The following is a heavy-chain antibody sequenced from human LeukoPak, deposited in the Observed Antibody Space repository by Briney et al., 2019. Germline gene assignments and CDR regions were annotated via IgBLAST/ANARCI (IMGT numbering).Heavy chain of an antibody. D-gene: IGHD3-10*01. Sequence: GGSLRLSCAASGFTFDNYAMHWVRQPPGKGLEWVSGISWNSDNIAYADSVMGRFTISRDNAKSSLYLQMNSLRPGDTAFYYCTKDKGIINGFYYFDTWGQGTLVTVSS. V-gene: IGHV3-9*01. CDR1: GFTFDNYA. CDR3: TKDKGIINGFYYFDT. CDR2: ISWNSDNI. J-gene: IGHJ4*02.